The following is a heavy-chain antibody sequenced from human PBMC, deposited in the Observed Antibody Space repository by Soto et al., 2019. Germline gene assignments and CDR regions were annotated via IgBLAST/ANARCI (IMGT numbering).Heavy chain of an antibody. CDR3: AKGERSVTARVFDP. V-gene: IGHV3-23*01. J-gene: IGHJ5*02. Sequence: GGSLRLSCEASGFTFNNYAIAWVRQAPGEGLEWVSGITSSGAAYYADSVKSRFTISRDNSKNTLYLQMNSLRAEDTAVYYYAKGERSVTARVFDPWGKGTLVTVSS. CDR2: ITSSGAA. CDR1: GFTFNNYA.